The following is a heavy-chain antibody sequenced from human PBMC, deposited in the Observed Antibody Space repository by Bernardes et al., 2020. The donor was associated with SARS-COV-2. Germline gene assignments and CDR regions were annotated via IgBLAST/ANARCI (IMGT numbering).Heavy chain of an antibody. CDR1: GYTLTALS. CDR3: ATAPAAGTRAVNWFDP. Sequence: ASVKVSCKVSGYTLTALSMHWVRQAPGKGLEWMGGFDPEDGETIYAQKFQGRVTMTEDTSTDTAYMELSSLRSEDTAVYYCATAPAAGTRAVNWFDPWGQGTLVTVSS. J-gene: IGHJ5*02. CDR2: FDPEDGET. D-gene: IGHD6-13*01. V-gene: IGHV1-24*01.